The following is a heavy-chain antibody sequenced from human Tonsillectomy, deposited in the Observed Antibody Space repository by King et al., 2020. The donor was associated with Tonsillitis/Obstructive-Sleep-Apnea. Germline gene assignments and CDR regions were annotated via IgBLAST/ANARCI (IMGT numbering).Heavy chain of an antibody. D-gene: IGHD2-15*01. V-gene: IGHV3-23*04. CDR3: AKPFSGGSFGSAFDI. CDR2: ISGSGGST. J-gene: IGHJ3*02. CDR1: GFTFSSYA. Sequence: VQLVESGGGLVQPGGSLRLSCVASGFTFSSYAMSLVRQAPGKGLEWVSAISGSGGSTYYADSVKGRFTISRDNSKNTLYLQMNSLRAEETAVYYCAKPFSGGSFGSAFDIWGQGTMVTVSS.